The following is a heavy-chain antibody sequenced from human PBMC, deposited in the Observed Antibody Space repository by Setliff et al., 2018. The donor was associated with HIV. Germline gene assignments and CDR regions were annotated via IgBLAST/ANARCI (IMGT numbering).Heavy chain of an antibody. CDR1: GGSFSGYY. J-gene: IGHJ6*01. CDR2: INHNGST. Sequence: SETLSLTCAVYGGSFSGYYWSWIRQPPGKGLEWIGEINHNGSTNYNPSLKSRVIISVDTSKSQFSLKLSSLTAADTAVYYCARDNSYYYGSGSHYWYGMDVWGQGTTVTVSS. V-gene: IGHV4-34*01. D-gene: IGHD3-10*01. CDR3: ARDNSYYYGSGSHYWYGMDV.